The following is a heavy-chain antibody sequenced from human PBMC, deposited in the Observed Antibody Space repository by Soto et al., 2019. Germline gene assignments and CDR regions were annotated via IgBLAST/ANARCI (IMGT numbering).Heavy chain of an antibody. Sequence: QVQLQESGPGLVKPSQTLTLTCTVSGGSISSGSFYWSWIRQHPGKGLEWIGHIADSGSSYYNPSLESRVTISVDTSTSQFSVTFSAVTAADTAVYFCARTTFYDIFTAYYSLFGYWGQGTLVTVSS. CDR1: GGSISSGSFY. CDR3: ARTTFYDIFTAYYSLFGY. J-gene: IGHJ4*02. V-gene: IGHV4-31*03. CDR2: IADSGSS. D-gene: IGHD3-9*01.